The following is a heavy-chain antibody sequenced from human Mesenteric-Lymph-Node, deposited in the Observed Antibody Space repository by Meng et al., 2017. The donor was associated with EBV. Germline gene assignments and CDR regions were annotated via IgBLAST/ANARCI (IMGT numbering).Heavy chain of an antibody. J-gene: IGHJ4*02. CDR2: IYYSGST. D-gene: IGHD2-2*02. Sequence: LESGPGLWKPPETLSLTCTASGDYISSDSHYWGWIRQPPGKGLEWIGTIYYSGSTYYNPSLKSRVTVSMDTSKNQFSLKLRSVTATDTAIYYCARHGYQPLLYGYYFDYWGQGTLVTVSS. V-gene: IGHV4-39*01. CDR3: ARHGYQPLLYGYYFDY. CDR1: GDYISSDSHY.